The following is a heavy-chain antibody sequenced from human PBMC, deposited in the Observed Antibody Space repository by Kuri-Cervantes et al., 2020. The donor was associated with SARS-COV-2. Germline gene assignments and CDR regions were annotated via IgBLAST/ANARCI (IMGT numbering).Heavy chain of an antibody. J-gene: IGHJ4*02. CDR1: GGSFSGYY. V-gene: IGHV4-34*01. CDR3: ASRRGYSSGWRSGIKYYFDY. D-gene: IGHD6-19*01. CDR2: INHSGST. Sequence: GSLRLSCAVYGGSFSGYYWSWIRQPPGRGLEWIGEINHSGSTNYNPSLKSRVTISVDTSKNQFSLKLSSVTAADTAVYYCASRRGYSSGWRSGIKYYFDYWGQGTLVTVSS.